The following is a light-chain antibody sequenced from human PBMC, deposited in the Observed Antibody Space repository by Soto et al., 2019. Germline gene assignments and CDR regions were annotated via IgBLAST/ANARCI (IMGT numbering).Light chain of an antibody. CDR2: GAS. V-gene: IGKV3-15*01. J-gene: IGKJ1*01. CDR3: QQYNDWPPT. Sequence: EIVMTQSPATLSASPGERATLSCRASQSVSSNLAWYQQKPGQAPRLLIYGASTRATGIPARFSGSGSGTEFTLSIGSLQSEDFAVYYCQQYNDWPPTFGQGTKVDI. CDR1: QSVSSN.